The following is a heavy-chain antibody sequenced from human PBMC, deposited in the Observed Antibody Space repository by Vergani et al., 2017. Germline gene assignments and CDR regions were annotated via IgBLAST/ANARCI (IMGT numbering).Heavy chain of an antibody. D-gene: IGHD3-10*01. CDR3: TTDGGGYYYGSGSWYYYGMDV. V-gene: IGHV3-15*01. Sequence: EVQLVESGGGLVKPGGSLRLSCAASGFTFSNAWMSWVRQAPGKGLEWVGRIKSKTDGGTTDYAAPVKGRFTISRDDSKNTLYLQMNSLKTEDTAVYYCTTDGGGYYYGSGSWYYYGMDVWGQGTTVTVSS. CDR1: GFTFSNAW. CDR2: IKSKTDGGTT. J-gene: IGHJ6*02.